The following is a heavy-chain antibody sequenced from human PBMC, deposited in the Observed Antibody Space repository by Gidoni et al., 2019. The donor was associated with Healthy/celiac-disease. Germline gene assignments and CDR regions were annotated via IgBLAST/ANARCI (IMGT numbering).Heavy chain of an antibody. CDR3: ARGRQGFRYFDY. CDR1: GGSISSYY. CDR2: IYYSGST. D-gene: IGHD1-26*01. V-gene: IGHV4-59*07. Sequence: QVQLQVSVPGLVTPSDPLSLTCTLPGGSISSYYWRWIRQPPGKGLEWIGYIYYSGSTNYNPSIKSRVTISVETSKNQFSLKLSSVTAADTAVYYCARGRQGFRYFDYWGQGTLVTVSS. J-gene: IGHJ4*02.